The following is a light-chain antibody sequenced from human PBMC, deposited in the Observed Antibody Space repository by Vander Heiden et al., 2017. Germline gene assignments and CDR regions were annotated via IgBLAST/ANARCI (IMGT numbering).Light chain of an antibody. CDR3: QAWDSSPVV. Sequence: SYELTQPPSVSVSPGQTASITCSGDKLGDKYACWYQQKPGQSPVLVIYQDSKRPSGIPERLSGSNSGNTATLTISGTQAMDEADYYCQAWDSSPVVFGGGTKLTVL. V-gene: IGLV3-1*01. CDR2: QDS. CDR1: KLGDKY. J-gene: IGLJ2*01.